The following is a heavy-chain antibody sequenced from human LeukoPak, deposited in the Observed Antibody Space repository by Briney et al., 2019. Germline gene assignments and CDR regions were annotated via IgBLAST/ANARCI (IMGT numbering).Heavy chain of an antibody. J-gene: IGHJ3*02. CDR3: ARDRPYYYDSSGYYFGGHDAFDI. V-gene: IGHV1-8*01. CDR2: MNPNSGNT. D-gene: IGHD3-22*01. Sequence: ASVKVSCKASGYTFTSYDINWVRQATGQGLEWMGWMNPNSGNTGYAQKFQGRVTMTRNTSISTAYMELSSLRSEGTAVYYCARDRPYYYDSSGYYFGGHDAFDIWGQGTMVTVSS. CDR1: GYTFTSYD.